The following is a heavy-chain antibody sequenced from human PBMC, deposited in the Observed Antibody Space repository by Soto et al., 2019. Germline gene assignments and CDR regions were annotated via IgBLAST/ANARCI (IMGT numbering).Heavy chain of an antibody. J-gene: IGHJ4*02. CDR3: AKDRDDYVWGSYRFDY. V-gene: IGHV3-23*01. CDR2: ISGSGGST. Sequence: EVQLLESGGGLVQPGGSLRLSCAASGFTFSSYAMSWVSQAPGKGLEWVSAISGSGGSTYYADSVKGRFTISRDNSKNTLYLQMNSLRAEDTAVYYCAKDRDDYVWGSYRFDYWGQGTLVTVSS. CDR1: GFTFSSYA. D-gene: IGHD3-16*02.